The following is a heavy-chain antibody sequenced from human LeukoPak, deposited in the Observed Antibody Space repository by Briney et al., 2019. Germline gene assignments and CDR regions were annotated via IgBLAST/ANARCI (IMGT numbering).Heavy chain of an antibody. J-gene: IGHJ4*01. CDR1: GFTFSSYS. V-gene: IGHV3-21*06. Sequence: PGGSLRLSCAASGFTFSSYSMNWVRQAPGKGLEWVSSISSSSGYIHYADSVKGRFTISRDNAKNSLYLQMNSLRAEDTAVYYCARVPSDYWGQGTLVTVSS. CDR2: ISSSSGYI. CDR3: ARVPSDY.